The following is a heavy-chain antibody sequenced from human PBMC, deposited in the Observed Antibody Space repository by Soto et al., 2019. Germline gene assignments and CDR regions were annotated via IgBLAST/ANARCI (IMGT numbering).Heavy chain of an antibody. V-gene: IGHV4-59*12. J-gene: IGHJ5*02. CDR1: GGSITGYH. D-gene: IGHD3-10*01. CDR3: ARALLRFGELLLAGALFDP. CDR2: IYYSGST. Sequence: PSETLSLTCTVSGGSITGYHWSWIRQPPGKGLEWIGYIYYSGSTNYNPSLKSRVTISVDTSKNQFSLKLSSVTAADTAVYYCARALLRFGELLLAGALFDPWGQGTLVTVSS.